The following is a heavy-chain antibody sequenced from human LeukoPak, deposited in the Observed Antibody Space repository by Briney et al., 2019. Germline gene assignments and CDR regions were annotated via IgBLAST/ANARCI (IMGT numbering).Heavy chain of an antibody. CDR2: INHSGST. J-gene: IGHJ4*02. CDR1: GGSFSGCY. V-gene: IGHV4-34*01. D-gene: IGHD2-2*02. CDR3: ARALGYCSSTSCYIDY. Sequence: SETLSLTCAVYGGSFSGCYWSWIRQPPGKGLEWIGEINHSGSTNYNPSLKSRVTISVDTSKNQFSLKLSSVTAADTAVYYCARALGYCSSTSCYIDYWGQGTLVTVSS.